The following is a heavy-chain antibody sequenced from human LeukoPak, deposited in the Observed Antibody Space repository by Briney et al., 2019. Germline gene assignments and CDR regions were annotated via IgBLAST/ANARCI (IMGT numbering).Heavy chain of an antibody. CDR3: TTFDYAAFLI. V-gene: IGHV3-15*01. J-gene: IGHJ3*02. D-gene: IGHD4/OR15-4a*01. Sequence: TSGGSLRLXCAVSGFTSSNAWMSWVRQAPGKGLEWVGRIKSKTDGGTRDYAAPVKGRFTISRDDSKNTLYLQMNSLKTEDTAVYYCTTFDYAAFLIWGQGTVVTVSS. CDR2: IKSKTDGGTR. CDR1: GFTSSNAW.